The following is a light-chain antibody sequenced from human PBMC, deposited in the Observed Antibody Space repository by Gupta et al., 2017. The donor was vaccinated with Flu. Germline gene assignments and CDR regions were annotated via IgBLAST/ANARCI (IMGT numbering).Light chain of an antibody. CDR1: QDISNY. CDR2: DAS. CDR3: QQDHNLHL. V-gene: IGKV1-33*01. J-gene: IGKJ4*02. Sequence: DIQMTQSPSSLSASVGDRVTITCQASQDISNYLNWYQQKPGKAPKLLIYDASNLETGVPSRFSGSGYGTDFTFTSSRRQDEDIAKYYGQQDHNLHLFGGGTKVEIK.